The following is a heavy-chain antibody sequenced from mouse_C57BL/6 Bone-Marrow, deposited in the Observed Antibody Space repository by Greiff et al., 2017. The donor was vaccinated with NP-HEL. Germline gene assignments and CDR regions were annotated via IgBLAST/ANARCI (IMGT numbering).Heavy chain of an antibody. CDR2: IYPRSGNT. J-gene: IGHJ2*01. D-gene: IGHD2-4*01. CDR1: GYTFTSYG. Sequence: QVQLKESGAELARPGASVKLSCKASGYTFTSYGISWVRQRTGQGLEWIGEIYPRSGNTYYNEKFKGKATLTADKSSSTAYMELRSLTSEDSAVYFCANYDGDFDYWGQGTTLTVSS. CDR3: ANYDGDFDY. V-gene: IGHV1-81*01.